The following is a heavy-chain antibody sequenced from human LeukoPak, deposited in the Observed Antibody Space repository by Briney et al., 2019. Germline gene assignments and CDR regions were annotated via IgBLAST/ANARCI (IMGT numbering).Heavy chain of an antibody. V-gene: IGHV1-8*03. CDR3: ARVGGDYVGGYYDYYYMDV. CDR1: GYTFTSYD. Sequence: SSVKVSCKASGYTFTSYDINWVRQATGHALEWMGWMNPNSGNSGYAQKFQGRVTITSNTTISTAYMELSSLRSEDTAVYYCARVGGDYVGGYYDYYYMDVWGKGTTVTVSS. J-gene: IGHJ6*03. D-gene: IGHD4-17*01. CDR2: MNPNSGNS.